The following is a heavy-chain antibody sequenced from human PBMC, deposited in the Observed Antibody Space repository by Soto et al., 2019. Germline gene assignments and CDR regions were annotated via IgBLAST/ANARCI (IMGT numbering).Heavy chain of an antibody. CDR2: INSDGSRT. V-gene: IGHV3-74*02. D-gene: IGHD1-26*01. CDR1: GFTFSSYW. Sequence: EVQLAESGGGLVQPGGSLRLSCAASGFTFSSYWMHWVRQAPGKGLVWVSRINSDGSRTDYADSVRGRFTISRDNVKNTLDMQMNSLRAEDTAVYYCARGGSGSYGDYYGMDVWGQGTTVTVSS. J-gene: IGHJ6*02. CDR3: ARGGSGSYGDYYGMDV.